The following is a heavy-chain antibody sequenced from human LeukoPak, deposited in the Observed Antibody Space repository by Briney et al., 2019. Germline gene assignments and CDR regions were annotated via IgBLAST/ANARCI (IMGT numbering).Heavy chain of an antibody. CDR2: ISAYNGNT. CDR1: GYTFTSYG. D-gene: IGHD3-16*02. CDR3: ARDSHLPAPMITFGGVIVHDY. J-gene: IGHJ4*02. Sequence: ASVKVSCKASGYTFTSYGISWVRQAPGQGLEWMGWISAYNGNTNYAQKLQGRVTMTTDTSASTAYMELRSLRSDDTAVYYCARDSHLPAPMITFGGVIVHDYWGQGTLVTVSS. V-gene: IGHV1-18*01.